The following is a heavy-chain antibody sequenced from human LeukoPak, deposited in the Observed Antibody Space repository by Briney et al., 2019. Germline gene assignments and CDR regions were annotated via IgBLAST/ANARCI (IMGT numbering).Heavy chain of an antibody. CDR1: GFTFSSYG. Sequence: PGRSLRLSCAASGFTFSSYGMHWVRQAPGKGLGWVAVISYDGSNKYYADSVKGRFTISRDNSKNTLYLQMNSLRAEDTAVYYCAKLLGWAYDILTGSSPNPLDYWGQGTLVTVSS. J-gene: IGHJ4*02. D-gene: IGHD3-9*01. V-gene: IGHV3-30*18. CDR2: ISYDGSNK. CDR3: AKLLGWAYDILTGSSPNPLDY.